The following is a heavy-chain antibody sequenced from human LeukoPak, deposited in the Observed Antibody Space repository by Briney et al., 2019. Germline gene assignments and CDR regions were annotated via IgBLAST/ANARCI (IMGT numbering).Heavy chain of an antibody. CDR1: GFTFDDYA. CDR2: ISWNSGSI. D-gene: IGHD3-10*01. Sequence: GGSLRLSCAASGFTFDDYAMHWVRHAPGKGLEWVSGISWNSGSIGYADSVKGRFTISRDNAKNSLYLQMNSLRAEDTALYYCAKDRGGSGSYYLFDYWAREPWSPSPQ. CDR3: AKDRGGSGSYYLFDY. V-gene: IGHV3-9*01. J-gene: IGHJ4*02.